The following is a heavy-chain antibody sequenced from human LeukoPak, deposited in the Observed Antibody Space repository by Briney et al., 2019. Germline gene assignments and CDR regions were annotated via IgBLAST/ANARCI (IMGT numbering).Heavy chain of an antibody. J-gene: IGHJ6*03. CDR1: GFTFSRSW. CDR3: ARDRDGYNFYYYYYMDV. CDR2: IKEDGSEK. D-gene: IGHD5-24*01. V-gene: IGHV3-7*01. Sequence: PGGSLRLSCAASGFTFSRSWMHWVRQAPGKGLEWVASIKEDGSEKYYVDSVKGRFTISRDNAKNSLYLQMNSLRAEDTAAYYCARDRDGYNFYYYYYMDVWGKGTTVTVSS.